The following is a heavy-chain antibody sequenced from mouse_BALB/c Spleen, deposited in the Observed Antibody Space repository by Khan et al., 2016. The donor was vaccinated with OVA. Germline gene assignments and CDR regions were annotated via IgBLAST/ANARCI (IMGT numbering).Heavy chain of an antibody. CDR2: INPSNGYT. Sequence: QVQLQQSGAELARPGASVKMSCKASGYTFTSYTIHWIKMRPGQGLEWIGYINPSNGYTNYNQKFKDKATLTADKSSTTAYMQLSSLTSDDSAVYYCGRDGAYYRNDGWFAYWGLGTLVT. J-gene: IGHJ3*01. D-gene: IGHD2-14*01. V-gene: IGHV1-4*01. CDR1: GYTFTSYT. CDR3: GRDGAYYRNDGWFAY.